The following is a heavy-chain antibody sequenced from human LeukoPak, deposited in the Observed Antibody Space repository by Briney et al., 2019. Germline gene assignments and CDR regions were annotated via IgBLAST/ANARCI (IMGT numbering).Heavy chain of an antibody. D-gene: IGHD3-16*02. V-gene: IGHV1-69*02. Sequence: GASVKVSCKASGGTFSSYTISWVRQAPGQGLEWMGRIIPILGIANYAQKFQGRVTITADKSTSTAYMELSSLRSEDTAVYYCASGLRLGELSFNYFDYWGQGTLVTVSS. CDR1: GGTFSSYT. CDR3: ASGLRLGELSFNYFDY. J-gene: IGHJ4*02. CDR2: IIPILGIA.